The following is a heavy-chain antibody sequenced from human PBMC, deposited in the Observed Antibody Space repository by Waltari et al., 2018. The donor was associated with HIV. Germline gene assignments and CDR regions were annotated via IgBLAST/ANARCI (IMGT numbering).Heavy chain of an antibody. D-gene: IGHD5-12*01. Sequence: QVQLVQSGAEMRKPGASVKVSCTASKSTLPSYGIHWLRQAPGQRLEWMGWINTGDGSTKYSQKFQGRVTITRDTSASTAYMQLSSLRSEDTAIYYCARELRFDIVFDYWGQGTLVTVSS. V-gene: IGHV1-3*04. CDR1: KSTLPSYG. CDR2: INTGDGST. J-gene: IGHJ4*02. CDR3: ARELRFDIVFDY.